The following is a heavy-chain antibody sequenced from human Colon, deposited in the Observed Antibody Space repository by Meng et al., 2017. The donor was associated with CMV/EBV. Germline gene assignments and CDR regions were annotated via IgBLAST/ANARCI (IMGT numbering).Heavy chain of an antibody. CDR1: GFTFSDDY. J-gene: IGHJ4*02. CDR3: SRDPRTLDY. CDR2: ISGSSTDI. V-gene: IGHV3-11*05. Sequence: QGQWVESGGALVKPGGCLRLSCAASGFTFSDDYMSWIRQAPGKGPEWVSYISGSSTDIKYVDSVKGRFTISRDNAKNSLYLQMNSLRADDTAVYYCSRDPRTLDYWGQGTLVTVSS.